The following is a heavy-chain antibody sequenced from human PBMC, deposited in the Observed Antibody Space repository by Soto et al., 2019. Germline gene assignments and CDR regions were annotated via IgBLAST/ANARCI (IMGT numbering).Heavy chain of an antibody. CDR1: GFTFSSYG. J-gene: IGHJ4*02. Sequence: QVQLVESGGGVAQPEKSRRLSCTASGFTFSSYGMHWVRQVPVKGLDWVALLWYDGSKKYYADSVKGRFTISRDNSKNTLVLQMNGLRAEDTAVYHCARDRYCSGGSCYRLYNFDYWGQVTLVTVSS. CDR2: LWYDGSKK. CDR3: ARDRYCSGGSCYRLYNFDY. V-gene: IGHV3-33*01. D-gene: IGHD2-15*01.